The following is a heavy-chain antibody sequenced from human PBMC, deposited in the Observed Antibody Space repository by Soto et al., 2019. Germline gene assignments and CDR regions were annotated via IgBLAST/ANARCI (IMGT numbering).Heavy chain of an antibody. V-gene: IGHV2-70*01. CDR1: GFSLSTSGMC. CDR2: IDWDDDK. J-gene: IGHJ6*02. Sequence: SGPTLVNPTQTLTLTCTFSGFSLSTSGMCVSWIRQPPGKALEWLALIDWDDDKYYSTSLKTRLTISKDTSKNQVVLTMTNMDPVDTATYYCARTLEAGPLGYAMDVWGQGTMVTVSS. D-gene: IGHD6-13*01. CDR3: ARTLEAGPLGYAMDV.